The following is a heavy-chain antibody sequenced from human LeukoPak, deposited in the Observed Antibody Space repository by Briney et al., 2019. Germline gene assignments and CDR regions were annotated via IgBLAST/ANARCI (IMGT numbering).Heavy chain of an antibody. Sequence: GGSLRLSCAASGFTFSSYAMHWVRQAPGKGLEWVAVISYDGSNKYYADSVKGRFTISRDNSKNTLYLQMNSLRAEDTAVYYCAKVGGYYYESSGPYNFDYWGQGTLVTVSS. J-gene: IGHJ4*02. CDR2: ISYDGSNK. CDR1: GFTFSSYA. D-gene: IGHD3-22*01. CDR3: AKVGGYYYESSGPYNFDY. V-gene: IGHV3-30-3*01.